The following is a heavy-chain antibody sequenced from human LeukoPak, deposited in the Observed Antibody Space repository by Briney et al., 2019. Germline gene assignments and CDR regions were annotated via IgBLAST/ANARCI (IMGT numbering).Heavy chain of an antibody. CDR3: ARLGAMVRGVIAHFDY. J-gene: IGHJ4*02. Sequence: GESLKISCKGSAYSFTSYWNGWVHQMPGKGLEWMGIIYPGDSDTRYSPSFQGQVTISADKSISTAYLQWSSLKASDTAMYYRARLGAMVRGVIAHFDYWGQGTLVTVSS. D-gene: IGHD3-10*01. V-gene: IGHV5-51*07. CDR2: IYPGDSDT. CDR1: AYSFTSYW.